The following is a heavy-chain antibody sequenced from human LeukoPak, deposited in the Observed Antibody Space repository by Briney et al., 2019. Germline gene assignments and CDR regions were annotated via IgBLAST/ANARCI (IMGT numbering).Heavy chain of an antibody. V-gene: IGHV1-8*02. Sequence: GASVKVSCKASGYTFTGYYMHWVRQATGQGLEWMGWMNPNSGNTGYAQKFQGRVTMTRNTSISTAYMELSSLRSEDTAVYYCATYYYDSSGSFDYWGQGTLVTVSS. CDR2: MNPNSGNT. J-gene: IGHJ4*02. D-gene: IGHD3-22*01. CDR3: ATYYYDSSGSFDY. CDR1: GYTFTGYY.